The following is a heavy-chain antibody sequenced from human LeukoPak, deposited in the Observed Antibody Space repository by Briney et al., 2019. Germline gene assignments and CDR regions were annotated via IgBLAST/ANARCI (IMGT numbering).Heavy chain of an antibody. Sequence: PSETLSLTCTVSGGSVSSGSYYWSWIRQPPGKGLEWIGYIYYSGSTNYNPSLKSRVTISVDRSKNQFSLKLSSVTAADTAVYYCARALAGDYGSYYYYGMDVWGKGTTVTVSS. J-gene: IGHJ6*04. D-gene: IGHD4-17*01. CDR2: IYYSGST. CDR1: GGSVSSGSYY. V-gene: IGHV4-61*01. CDR3: ARALAGDYGSYYYYGMDV.